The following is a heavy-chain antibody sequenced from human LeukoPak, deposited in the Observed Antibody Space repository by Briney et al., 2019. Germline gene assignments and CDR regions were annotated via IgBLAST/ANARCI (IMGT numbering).Heavy chain of an antibody. V-gene: IGHV4-4*07. J-gene: IGHJ4*02. D-gene: IGHD3/OR15-3a*01. CDR1: GGSISSYY. Sequence: SETLSLTCTVSGGSISSYYWNWIRQPAGKGLEWIGRIYSSGSTTYNPSLKSRVTMSIDTSKNQFSLKLSSVTAADTAVYYCARATDWVFDYWGQGTLVTVSS. CDR2: IYSSGST. CDR3: ARATDWVFDY.